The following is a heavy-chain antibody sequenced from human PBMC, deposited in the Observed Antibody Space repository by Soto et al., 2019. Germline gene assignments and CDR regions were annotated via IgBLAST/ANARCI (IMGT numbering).Heavy chain of an antibody. CDR3: ARGATDHCSSTSCYEGFWYWFDP. V-gene: IGHV1-69*02. J-gene: IGHJ5*02. CDR2: IIPILGIA. D-gene: IGHD2-2*01. CDR1: GGTFSSYT. Sequence: GASVKVSCKASGGTFSSYTISWVRQAPGQGLEWMGRIIPILGIANYAQKFQGRVTITADKSTSTAYMELSSLRSEDTAVYYCARGATDHCSSTSCYEGFWYWFDPWGQGTLVTVSS.